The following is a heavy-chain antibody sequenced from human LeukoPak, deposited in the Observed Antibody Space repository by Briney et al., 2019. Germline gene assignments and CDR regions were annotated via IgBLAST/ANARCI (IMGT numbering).Heavy chain of an antibody. D-gene: IGHD1-26*01. CDR3: ARDRIVGANNWFDH. CDR1: GGSISSYY. CDR2: IYYSGST. V-gene: IGHV4-59*01. J-gene: IGHJ5*02. Sequence: PSETLSLTCTVSGGSISSYYWSWIRQPPGKGLEWIGYIYYSGSTNYNPSLKSRVTISVDTSKNQFSLKLSSVTAADTAVYYCARDRIVGANNWFDHWGQGTLVTVSS.